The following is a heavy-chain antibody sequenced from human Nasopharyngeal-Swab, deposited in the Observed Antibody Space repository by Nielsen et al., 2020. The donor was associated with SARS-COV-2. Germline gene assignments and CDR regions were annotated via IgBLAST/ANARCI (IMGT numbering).Heavy chain of an antibody. CDR2: ISSSSSYI. J-gene: IGHJ6*02. CDR1: GFTFSSYS. V-gene: IGHV3-21*01. D-gene: IGHD3-3*01. CDR3: ARENYDFWSGYLDYYYYYGMDV. Sequence: ESLKISCAASGFTFSSYSMNWVRQAPGKGLEWVSSISSSSSYIYYADSVKGRFTISRDNAKNSLYLQMNSLRAEDTAVYYCARENYDFWSGYLDYYYYYGMDVWGQGTTVTVSS.